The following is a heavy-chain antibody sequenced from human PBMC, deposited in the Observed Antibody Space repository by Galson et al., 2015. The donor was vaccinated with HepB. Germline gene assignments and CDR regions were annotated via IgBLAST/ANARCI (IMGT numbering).Heavy chain of an antibody. CDR1: GYSFTSYW. Sequence: QSGAEVKKPGESLKISCKGSGYSFTSYWIGWVRQMPGKGLEWMGRIDPSDSYTNYSPSFQGHVTISADKSISTAYLQWSSLKASDTAMYYCASADTRGYGDYLGCGYWGQGTLVTVSS. CDR2: IDPSDSYT. D-gene: IGHD4-17*01. V-gene: IGHV5-10-1*01. J-gene: IGHJ4*02. CDR3: ASADTRGYGDYLGCGY.